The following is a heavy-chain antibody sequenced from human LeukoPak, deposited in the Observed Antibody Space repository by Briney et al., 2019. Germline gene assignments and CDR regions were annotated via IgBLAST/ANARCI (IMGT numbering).Heavy chain of an antibody. CDR1: GGSISSGDYY. D-gene: IGHD3-3*01. J-gene: IGHJ4*02. CDR3: ARKGIFGVVVDY. V-gene: IGHV4-30-4*01. CDR2: IYYSGCT. Sequence: SQTLSLTCTVSGGSISSGDYYWSWIRQPPGKGLEWIGYIYYSGCTYYNPSLKSRVTISVDTSKNQFSLKLSSVTAADTAVYYCARKGIFGVVVDYWGQGTLVTVSS.